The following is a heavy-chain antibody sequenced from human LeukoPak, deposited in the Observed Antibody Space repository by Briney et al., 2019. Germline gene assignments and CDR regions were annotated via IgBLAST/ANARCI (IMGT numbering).Heavy chain of an antibody. CDR1: GFTFSSYA. D-gene: IGHD3-22*01. Sequence: GGSLRLPCAASGFTFSSYAMSWVRQAPGKGLEWVSAISGSGGSTYYADSVKGRFTISRDNSKNTLYLQMNSLRAEDTAVYYCAKKGYYDGSGYYMYYFDHWGQGTLVTVSS. CDR2: ISGSGGST. CDR3: AKKGYYDGSGYYMYYFDH. V-gene: IGHV3-23*01. J-gene: IGHJ4*02.